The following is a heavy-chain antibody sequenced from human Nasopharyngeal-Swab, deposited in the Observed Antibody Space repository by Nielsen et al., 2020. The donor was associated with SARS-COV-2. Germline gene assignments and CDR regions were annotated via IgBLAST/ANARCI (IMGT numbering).Heavy chain of an antibody. CDR1: GGSFSGYY. D-gene: IGHD2-2*01. CDR2: INHSGST. J-gene: IGHJ4*02. CDR3: ARGRVVPAAPFDY. Sequence: SETLSLTYAVYGGSFSGYYWSWIRQPPGKGLEWIGEINHSGSTNYNPSLKSRVTISVDTSKNQLSLKLSSVTAADTAVYYCARGRVVPAAPFDYWGQGTLVTVSS. V-gene: IGHV4-34*01.